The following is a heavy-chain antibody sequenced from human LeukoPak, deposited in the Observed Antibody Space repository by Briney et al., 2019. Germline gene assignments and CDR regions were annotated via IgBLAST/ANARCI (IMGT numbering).Heavy chain of an antibody. CDR3: ARSLYGDSGVDY. CDR2: ISSSSSTI. V-gene: IGHV3-48*02. Sequence: GGSLRLSCAAFGFTFSSHSMNWVRQAPGKGLDWVSYISSSSSTIYYADSVKGRFTISRDNAKNSLYLQMNSLRDEDTAVYYCARSLYGDSGVDYWGQGTLVTVSS. CDR1: GFTFSSHS. J-gene: IGHJ4*02. D-gene: IGHD4-17*01.